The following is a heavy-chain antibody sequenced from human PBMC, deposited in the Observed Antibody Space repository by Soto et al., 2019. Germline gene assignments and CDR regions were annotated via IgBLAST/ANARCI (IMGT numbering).Heavy chain of an antibody. CDR3: ARWERELLAFDI. CDR1: GGSISSYY. J-gene: IGHJ3*02. D-gene: IGHD1-26*01. CDR2: IYYSGST. V-gene: IGHV4-59*01. Sequence: SETLSLTCTVSGGSISSYYWSWIRQPPGKGLEWIGYIYYSGSTNYNPSLKSRVTISVDTSKNQFSLKLSSVTAADTAVYYCARWERELLAFDIWGQGTMVTVSS.